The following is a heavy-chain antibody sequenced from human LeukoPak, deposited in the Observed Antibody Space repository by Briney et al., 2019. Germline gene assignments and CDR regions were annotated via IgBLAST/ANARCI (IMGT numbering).Heavy chain of an antibody. Sequence: GGSLRLSCAASGFTFSSYAMSWVRQAPGKGLEWVSAISGSGGSTYYADSVKGRFTISRDNSKNTLYLQTNSLRAEDTAVYYCAKDRSTYSRRNGFDPWGQGTLVTVSS. J-gene: IGHJ5*02. V-gene: IGHV3-23*01. CDR3: AKDRSTYSRRNGFDP. CDR2: ISGSGGST. D-gene: IGHD6-13*01. CDR1: GFTFSSYA.